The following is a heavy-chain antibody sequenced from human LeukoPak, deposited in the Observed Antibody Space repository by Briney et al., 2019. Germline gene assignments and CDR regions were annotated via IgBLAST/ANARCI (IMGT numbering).Heavy chain of an antibody. Sequence: GGSLRLSCAASGFTFSTYGMHWVRQAPGKGLEWVAVISYDGSNKYYADSVKGRFTISRDNSKNTLYLQMNSLRAEDTAVYYCANREYHLPALYWGQGTLVTVSS. D-gene: IGHD2-2*01. V-gene: IGHV3-30*18. CDR2: ISYDGSNK. J-gene: IGHJ4*02. CDR1: GFTFSTYG. CDR3: ANREYHLPALY.